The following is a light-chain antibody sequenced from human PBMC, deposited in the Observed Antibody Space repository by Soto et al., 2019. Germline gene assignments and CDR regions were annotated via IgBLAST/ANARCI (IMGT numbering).Light chain of an antibody. Sequence: EIVLRQSPATLSLSPGERATLSCRASQSVSSYLAWYQQKPGQAPRLLIYDASNRATGIPARFSGSGSATDFTLTLSSLEPEDFAVYYCLQRRNWPLTFGGGTQVEFK. CDR1: QSVSSY. CDR2: DAS. V-gene: IGKV3-11*01. CDR3: LQRRNWPLT. J-gene: IGKJ4*01.